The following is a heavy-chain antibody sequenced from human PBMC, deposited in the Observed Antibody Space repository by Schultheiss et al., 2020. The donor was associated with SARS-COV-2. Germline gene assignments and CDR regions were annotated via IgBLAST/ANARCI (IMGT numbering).Heavy chain of an antibody. D-gene: IGHD5-24*01. CDR1: GGSISSCGYY. CDR2: IYYSGST. Sequence: SETLSLTCTVSGGSISSCGYYWSWIRQHPGKGLEWIGYIYYSGSTNYNPSLKSRVTISVDTSKNQFSLKLSSVTAADTAVYYCASSRRDGYNWFDYWGQGTLVTVAS. V-gene: IGHV4-61*08. J-gene: IGHJ4*02. CDR3: ASSRRDGYNWFDY.